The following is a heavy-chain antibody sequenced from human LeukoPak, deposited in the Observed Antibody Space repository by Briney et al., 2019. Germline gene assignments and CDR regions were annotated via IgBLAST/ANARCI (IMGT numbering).Heavy chain of an antibody. V-gene: IGHV3-64*02. D-gene: IGHD1-26*01. J-gene: IGHJ4*01. CDR1: GFTFSHHT. CDR2: TTGDGGST. Sequence: GGSLRLSCVGSGFTFSHHTFHWVRQTPEKGLEYVSATTGDGGSTYYADSVKGRFTISRDNPKNTVNLQMGSLRPEDMAVYYCARGTSSGSYDHWGRGILVTVSS. CDR3: ARGTSSGSYDH.